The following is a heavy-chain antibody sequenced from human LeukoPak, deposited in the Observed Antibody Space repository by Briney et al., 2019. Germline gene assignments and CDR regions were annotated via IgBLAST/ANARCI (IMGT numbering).Heavy chain of an antibody. D-gene: IGHD6-13*01. CDR3: TRARTPGIAAAGLHLHTSAHFLDAFDI. CDR1: GFTFGDYA. J-gene: IGHJ3*02. CDR2: IRSKAYGGTT. V-gene: IGHV3-49*03. Sequence: GGSLRLSCTASGFTFGDYAMSWFRQAPGKGLEWVGFIRSKAYGGTTEFAASVKGRFTISRDDSKSIAYLQMNSLKTEDTAVYYCTRARTPGIAAAGLHLHTSAHFLDAFDIWGQGTMVTVSS.